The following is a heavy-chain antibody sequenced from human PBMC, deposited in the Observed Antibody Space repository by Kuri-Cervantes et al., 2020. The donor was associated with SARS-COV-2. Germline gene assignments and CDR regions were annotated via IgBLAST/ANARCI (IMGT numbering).Heavy chain of an antibody. CDR3: ARVDRTGGNAFVDY. D-gene: IGHD4-23*01. Sequence: GGSLRLSCAASGFTVSSNYTSWVRQAPGKGLEWVSVIYSGGSTYYADSVKGRFAISRDNSKNTLYLQMNSLRAEDTAVYYCARVDRTGGNAFVDYWGQGTLVTVSS. V-gene: IGHV3-53*01. J-gene: IGHJ4*02. CDR2: IYSGGST. CDR1: GFTVSSNY.